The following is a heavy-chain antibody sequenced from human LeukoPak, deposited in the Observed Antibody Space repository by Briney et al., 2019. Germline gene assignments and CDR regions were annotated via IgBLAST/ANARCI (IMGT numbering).Heavy chain of an antibody. J-gene: IGHJ3*02. D-gene: IGHD1-26*01. Sequence: GGSLRLSCAASGLTVTNAWMNWVRQAPGKGLEWVGRIASKTDGGTTDYAAPVKGRFTISRDDSKNTLFLQMNSLKTEDTAVYYCAKGARGSYYSAFDIWGQGTMVTVSS. CDR1: GLTVTNAW. CDR3: AKGARGSYYSAFDI. V-gene: IGHV3-15*04. CDR2: IASKTDGGTT.